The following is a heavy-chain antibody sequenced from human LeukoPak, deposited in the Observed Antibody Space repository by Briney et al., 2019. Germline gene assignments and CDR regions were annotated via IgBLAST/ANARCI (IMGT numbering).Heavy chain of an antibody. Sequence: KTSETLSLTCTVSGGSISSFFWSWIRQPPGKGLEWLGCIDYSGSTYYNPSLKSRVTISVDMSKSQFSLRLTSVTAADTAVYYCARKNDFDIWGQGTLVTVSS. CDR2: IDYSGST. D-gene: IGHD2/OR15-2a*01. CDR3: ARKNDFDI. CDR1: GGSISSFF. V-gene: IGHV4-59*01. J-gene: IGHJ3*02.